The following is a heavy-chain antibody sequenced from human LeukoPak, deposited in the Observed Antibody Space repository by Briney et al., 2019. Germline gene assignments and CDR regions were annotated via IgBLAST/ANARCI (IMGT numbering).Heavy chain of an antibody. CDR1: GYTFTGCY. Sequence: ASVKVSCKASGYTFTGCYMHWVRQAPGQGLEWMGWISAYNGNTNYAQKLQGRVTMTTDTSTSTAYMELRSLRSDDTAVYYCASWYCGGDCYSSYYGMDVWGQGTTVTVSS. D-gene: IGHD2-21*02. V-gene: IGHV1-18*04. CDR3: ASWYCGGDCYSSYYGMDV. J-gene: IGHJ6*02. CDR2: ISAYNGNT.